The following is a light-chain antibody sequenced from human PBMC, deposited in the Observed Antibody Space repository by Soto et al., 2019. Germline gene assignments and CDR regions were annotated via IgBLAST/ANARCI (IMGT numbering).Light chain of an antibody. Sequence: EIVMTQSPDTLSVSPGERATLSCRASQSVSRNLAWYQQKPGQAPRLLISAASTRATGIPARFSGSGSGTEFTLTISSLQSEDFAVYNCQQYNNWWTFGQGTKVDIK. V-gene: IGKV3-15*01. CDR1: QSVSRN. J-gene: IGKJ1*01. CDR3: QQYNNWWT. CDR2: AAS.